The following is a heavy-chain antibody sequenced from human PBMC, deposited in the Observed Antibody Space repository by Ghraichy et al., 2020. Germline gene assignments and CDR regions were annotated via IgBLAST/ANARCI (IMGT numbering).Heavy chain of an antibody. CDR2: ITGTGGNS. J-gene: IGHJ4*02. CDR3: AKREGSHDMNNYLEH. V-gene: IGHV3-23*01. Sequence: GGSLRLSCVASGFTFNSYAMTWFRQAPGKGLEWVSAITGTGGNSYYADSVNGRVTTSRDNSRNTLYMEMHSVTSDDTAVYFCAKREGSHDMNNYLEHWGRGTLVVV. D-gene: IGHD1/OR15-1a*01. CDR1: GFTFNSYA.